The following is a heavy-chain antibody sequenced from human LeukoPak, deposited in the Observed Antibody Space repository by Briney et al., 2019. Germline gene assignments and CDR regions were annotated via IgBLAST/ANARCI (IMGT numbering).Heavy chain of an antibody. CDR3: ARDNYYGTSAYALHI. D-gene: IGHD3-22*01. J-gene: IGHJ3*02. CDR2: IYYRDST. V-gene: IGHV4-31*03. Sequence: SQTLSLTCTVSGGSISSGGYYWSWIRQHPGKGLEWIGHIYYRDSTYYNPSLKSRVTISADTSKNQFSLELSSVTAADTAVYYCARDNYYGTSAYALHIWGQGTMVTVSS. CDR1: GGSISSGGYY.